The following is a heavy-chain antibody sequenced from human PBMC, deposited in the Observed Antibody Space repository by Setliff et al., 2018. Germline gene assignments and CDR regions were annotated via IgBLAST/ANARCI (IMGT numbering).Heavy chain of an antibody. CDR2: INLSGST. J-gene: IGHJ5*02. V-gene: IGHV4-34*01. CDR1: GGSFSGYY. Sequence: PSETLSLTCAVYGGSFSGYYWSWIRQPPGKGLEWIGEINLSGSTNYNPSLKSRVTISVDTSKNQFSLKLSSVTAADTATYYCARAGPTVTFFRVLVISWWDPWGQGSLVTVSS. D-gene: IGHD3-3*01. CDR3: ARAGPTVTFFRVLVISWWDP.